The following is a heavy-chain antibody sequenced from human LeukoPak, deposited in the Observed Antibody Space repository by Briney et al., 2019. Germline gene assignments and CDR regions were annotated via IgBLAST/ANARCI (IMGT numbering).Heavy chain of an antibody. CDR3: VREGGRPPDAFDV. D-gene: IGHD6-25*01. CDR2: ISSSGSAI. V-gene: IGHV3-48*03. J-gene: IGHJ3*01. Sequence: GGSLRLSCAASGFIFNTYEMNWVRQAPGKGLDWVSYISSSGSAIHYTNSVEGRFTISRDNARNLLYLQMNSLRAEDTAVYFCVREGGRPPDAFDVWGQGTMVTVSS. CDR1: GFIFNTYE.